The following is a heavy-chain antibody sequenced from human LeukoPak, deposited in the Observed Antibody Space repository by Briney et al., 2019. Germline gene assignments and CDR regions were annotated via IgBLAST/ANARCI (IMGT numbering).Heavy chain of an antibody. CDR1: GFTFSSYW. D-gene: IGHD6-13*01. Sequence: RGSLRLSCAASGFTFSSYWMHWVRQAPGKGLVWVSRNNSDGSSTSYADSVKGRFTISRDNAKNTLYLQMNSLRAEDTAIYYCAKDGSSGIAAAADAFDVWGQGTMVTVSS. CDR2: NNSDGSST. V-gene: IGHV3-74*01. J-gene: IGHJ3*01. CDR3: AKDGSSGIAAAADAFDV.